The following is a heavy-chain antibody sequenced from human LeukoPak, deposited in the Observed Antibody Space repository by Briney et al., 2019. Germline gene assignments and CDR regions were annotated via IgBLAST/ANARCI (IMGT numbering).Heavy chain of an antibody. V-gene: IGHV4-61*02. D-gene: IGHD3-22*01. CDR2: IYTSGST. Sequence: PSETLSLTCTVSGGSISNGSYYWSWIRQPAGKGLEWIGRIYTSGSTNYNPSLKSRVTISVDTSKNQFALKLRSVTAADTAVYYCARESMIAGSQHWGQGTLVTVSS. CDR1: GGSISNGSYY. J-gene: IGHJ1*01. CDR3: ARESMIAGSQH.